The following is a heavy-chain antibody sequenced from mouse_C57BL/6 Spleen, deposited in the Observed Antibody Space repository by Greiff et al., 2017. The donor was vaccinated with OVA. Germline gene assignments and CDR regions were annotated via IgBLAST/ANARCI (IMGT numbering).Heavy chain of an antibody. CDR1: GYTFTSYW. D-gene: IGHD4-1*01. J-gene: IGHJ2*01. Sequence: VQLQQSGAELVKPGASVKLSCKASGYTFTSYWMQWVKQRPGQGLEWIGEIDPSDSYTNYNQKFKGKATLTVDTSSSTAYMQLSSLTSEDSAVYYCARRETAYFDYWGQGTTLTVSS. CDR3: ARRETAYFDY. V-gene: IGHV1-50*01. CDR2: IDPSDSYT.